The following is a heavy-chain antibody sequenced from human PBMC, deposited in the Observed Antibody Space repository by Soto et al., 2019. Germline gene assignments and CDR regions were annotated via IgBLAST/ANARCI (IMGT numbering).Heavy chain of an antibody. D-gene: IGHD3-22*01. V-gene: IGHV4-31*03. CDR3: ARVVTQYYDSSGYQPHFDY. CDR1: GGSISSGGYY. CDR2: IYYSGST. Sequence: SETLSLTCTVSGGSISSGGYYRSWIRQHPGKGLEWIGYIYYSGSTYYNPSLKSRVTISVDTSKNQFSLKLSSVTAADTAVYYCARVVTQYYDSSGYQPHFDYWGQGTLVTVSS. J-gene: IGHJ4*02.